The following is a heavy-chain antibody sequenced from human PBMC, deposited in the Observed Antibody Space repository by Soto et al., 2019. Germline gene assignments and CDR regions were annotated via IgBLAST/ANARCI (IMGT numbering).Heavy chain of an antibody. CDR3: AGSYCSGGSCFLPPDY. CDR1: GGTFSSYA. CDR2: IIPIFGTA. J-gene: IGHJ4*02. Sequence: QVQLVQSGAEVKKPGSSVKVSCKASGGTFSSYAISWVRQAPGQGLEWMGGIIPIFGTANYAQKFQGRVTSTXXEXTXXAYMELSSLRSEDTAVYYCAGSYCSGGSCFLPPDYWGQGTLVTVSS. V-gene: IGHV1-69*05. D-gene: IGHD2-15*01.